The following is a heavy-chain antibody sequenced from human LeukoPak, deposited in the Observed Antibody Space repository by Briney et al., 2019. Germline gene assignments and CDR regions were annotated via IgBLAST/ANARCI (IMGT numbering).Heavy chain of an antibody. Sequence: SVTVSCTASGGTFSSYAISWVRQAPGQGLEWMGGIIPIFGTANYAQKFQGRVTITADESTSTAYMELSSLRSEDTAVYYCALGRIVGATKVAFDIWGQGTMVTVSS. J-gene: IGHJ3*02. D-gene: IGHD1-26*01. CDR3: ALGRIVGATKVAFDI. CDR1: GGTFSSYA. V-gene: IGHV1-69*13. CDR2: IIPIFGTA.